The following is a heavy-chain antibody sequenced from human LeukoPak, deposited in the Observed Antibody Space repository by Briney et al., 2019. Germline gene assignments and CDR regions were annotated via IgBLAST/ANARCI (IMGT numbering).Heavy chain of an antibody. CDR2: IHYSGST. D-gene: IGHD3-3*01. V-gene: IGHV4-59*08. CDR3: ARRSDFWSPVSDYSFDY. Sequence: SETLSLTCTVSGGSISPYYWSWLRQPPGKGLEWIGFIHYSGSTHYKSSLKSRVTISVDTSKNQFSLRLSSVTAADTAVYYCARRSDFWSPVSDYSFDYWGQGALVTVSS. CDR1: GGSISPYY. J-gene: IGHJ4*02.